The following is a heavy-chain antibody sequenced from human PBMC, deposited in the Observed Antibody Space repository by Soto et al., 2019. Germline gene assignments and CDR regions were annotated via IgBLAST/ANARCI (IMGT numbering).Heavy chain of an antibody. CDR1: GGSISSYY. V-gene: IGHV4-4*07. J-gene: IGHJ6*02. Sequence: PSETLSLTCTVSGGSISSYYWSCIRQPAGKGLEWIGRIYTSGSTNYNPSLKSRVTMSVDTSKNQFSLKLSSVTAADTAVYYCARDGYYDFWSGYYIYGMDVWGQGTTVTVSS. CDR2: IYTSGST. CDR3: ARDGYYDFWSGYYIYGMDV. D-gene: IGHD3-3*01.